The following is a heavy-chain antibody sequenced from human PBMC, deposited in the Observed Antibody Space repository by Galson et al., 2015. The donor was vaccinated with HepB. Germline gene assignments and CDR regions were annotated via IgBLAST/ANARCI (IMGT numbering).Heavy chain of an antibody. CDR3: ARGYSGTTKAFDS. J-gene: IGHJ4*02. CDR2: TYYRSKWYN. Sequence: CAISGDSVSNNSAAWNWIRQSPSRGLEWLGRTYYRSKWYNDYAVSVKSRMTINTDTSKNQFSLQLNFVIPEDTAVYYCARGYSGTTKAFDSWGQGTLVTVSS. D-gene: IGHD1-26*01. CDR1: GDSVSNNSAA. V-gene: IGHV6-1*01.